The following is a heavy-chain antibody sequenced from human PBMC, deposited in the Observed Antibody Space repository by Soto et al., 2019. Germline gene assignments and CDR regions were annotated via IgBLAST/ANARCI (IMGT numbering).Heavy chain of an antibody. V-gene: IGHV4-31*03. CDR3: ARVGISSSDAFDI. J-gene: IGHJ3*02. CDR2: IYYSGST. CDR1: GGSIRSGGYH. Sequence: TLSLTCTVSGGSIRSGGYHWSWNRQHPGKGLEWIGYIYYSGSTYFNPSLKSRVAISVDTSKKQFSLKLSSVTAADTAVYYCARVGISSSDAFDIWGHGTMVTVSS. D-gene: IGHD6-6*01.